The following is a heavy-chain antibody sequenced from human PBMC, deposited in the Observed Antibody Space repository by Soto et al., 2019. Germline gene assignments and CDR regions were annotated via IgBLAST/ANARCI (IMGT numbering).Heavy chain of an antibody. CDR2: ITPLFGTA. CDR1: GGTFSSDA. Sequence: QVQLVQSGAEVKKPGSSVKVSCKVSGGTFSSDAISWVRQAPGQGLEWMGGITPLFGTANYAQKFQGRVTITADKSTRTAYMELSSLRSDDTAIYYCARDGQKIAAAGLNWFDPWGQGTLVTVSS. D-gene: IGHD6-13*01. J-gene: IGHJ5*02. V-gene: IGHV1-69*06. CDR3: ARDGQKIAAAGLNWFDP.